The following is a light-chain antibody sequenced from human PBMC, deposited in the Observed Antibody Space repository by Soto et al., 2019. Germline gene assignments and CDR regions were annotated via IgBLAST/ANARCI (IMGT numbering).Light chain of an antibody. J-gene: IGLJ2*01. Sequence: QSALTQPASVSASPGQSITISCTGTSSDIGGYNSVSWYQQHPGKAPQLMIYDVSYRPSGISSRFSGSKSGNTASLTISGLQAEDEADYYCSSYTTTRTRVFGGGTQLTVL. CDR2: DVS. CDR1: SSDIGGYNS. V-gene: IGLV2-14*01. CDR3: SSYTTTRTRV.